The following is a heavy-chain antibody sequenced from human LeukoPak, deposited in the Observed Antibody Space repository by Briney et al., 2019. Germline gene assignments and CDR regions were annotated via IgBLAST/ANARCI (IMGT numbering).Heavy chain of an antibody. J-gene: IGHJ4*02. CDR3: ARRMFGEFDY. CDR1: GGSFSGYY. D-gene: IGHD3-10*02. Sequence: SETLSLTCAVYGGSFSGYYWSWIRQPPGKGLEWIGEINHSGGTNYNPSLKSRVTISVDTSKNQFSLKLSSVTAADTAVYYCARRMFGEFDYWGQGTLVTVSS. CDR2: INHSGGT. V-gene: IGHV4-34*01.